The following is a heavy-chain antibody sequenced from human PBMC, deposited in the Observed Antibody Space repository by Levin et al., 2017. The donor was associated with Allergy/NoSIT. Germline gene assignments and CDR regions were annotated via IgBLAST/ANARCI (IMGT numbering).Heavy chain of an antibody. D-gene: IGHD2-2*01. Sequence: GESLKISCKASGYTFTSYGISWVRQAPGQGLEWMGWISAYNGNTNYAQKLQGRVTMTTDTSTSTAYMELRSLRSDDTAVYYCAREWDCSSTSCPLDYYYGMDVWGQGTTVTVSS. V-gene: IGHV1-18*01. CDR3: AREWDCSSTSCPLDYYYGMDV. J-gene: IGHJ6*02. CDR2: ISAYNGNT. CDR1: GYTFTSYG.